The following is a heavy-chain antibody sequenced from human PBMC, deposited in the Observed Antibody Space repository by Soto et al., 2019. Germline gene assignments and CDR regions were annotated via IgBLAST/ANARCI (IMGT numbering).Heavy chain of an antibody. CDR3: AISSIAARSDLDY. CDR1: VYTFTSYY. CDR2: INPSGGST. Sequence: SSVKVSCKASVYTFTSYYMHWVRQAPGQGLEWMGIINPSGGSTSYAQKFQGRVTMTRDTSTSTVYMELSSLRSEDTAVYYCAISSIAARSDLDYWGQGTLVTVSS. V-gene: IGHV1-46*01. J-gene: IGHJ4*02. D-gene: IGHD6-6*01.